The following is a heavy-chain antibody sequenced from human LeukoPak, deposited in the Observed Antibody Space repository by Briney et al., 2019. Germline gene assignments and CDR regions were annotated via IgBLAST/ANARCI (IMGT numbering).Heavy chain of an antibody. V-gene: IGHV1-18*01. J-gene: IGHJ3*01. CDR1: GYRFNVYD. Sequence: ASVKVSCKTSGYRFNVYDILWVRQAPGHGLDYVGWISTYTGRANYAQKFQARVSMITDTSMSTAYLELTNLTSSDTGLYYCARADGTTSGTNAFDVWGLGTMVTVAS. D-gene: IGHD1-26*01. CDR3: ARADGTTSGTNAFDV. CDR2: ISTYTGRA.